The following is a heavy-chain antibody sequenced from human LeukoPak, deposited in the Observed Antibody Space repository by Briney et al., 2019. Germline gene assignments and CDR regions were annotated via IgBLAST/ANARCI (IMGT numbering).Heavy chain of an antibody. Sequence: SVTLSLTCTVSGYSISSGYYWGWIRQPPGKGLEWIGSIYHSGSTYYNPSLKSRVTISVDTSKNQFSLKLSSVTAADTAVYYCAREYSSSRSNWFDPWGQGTLVTVSS. CDR3: AREYSSSRSNWFDP. D-gene: IGHD6-13*01. J-gene: IGHJ5*02. CDR1: GYSISSGYY. CDR2: IYHSGST. V-gene: IGHV4-38-2*02.